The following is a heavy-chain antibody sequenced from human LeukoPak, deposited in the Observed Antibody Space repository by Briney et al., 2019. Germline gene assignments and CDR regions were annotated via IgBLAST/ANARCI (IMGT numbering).Heavy chain of an antibody. CDR3: ARGATRYYDILTGYSPYYYYGMDV. V-gene: IGHV4-30-4*01. J-gene: IGHJ6*02. CDR1: GGSISSGGYY. CDR2: IYYSGST. Sequence: SQTLSLTCTVSGGSISSGGYYWSWIRQPPGKGLEWIGYIYYSGSTYYNPSLKSRVTISVDTSKNQFSLKLSSVTAADTAVYYCARGATRYYDILTGYSPYYYYGMDVWGQETTVTVSS. D-gene: IGHD3-9*01.